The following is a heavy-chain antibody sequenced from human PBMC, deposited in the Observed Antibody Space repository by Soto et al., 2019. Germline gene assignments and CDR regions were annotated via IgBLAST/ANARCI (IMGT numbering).Heavy chain of an antibody. V-gene: IGHV4-59*01. CDR3: ARDTQVYSGWYGVFDY. CDR1: GGSISSYY. CDR2: IYYSGST. D-gene: IGHD6-19*01. Sequence: SETLSLTCTVSGGSISSYYWSWIRQPPGKGLEWIGYIYYSGSTNYNPSLKRRVTISVDTAKNQFSLKLSSVTAADTAVYYCARDTQVYSGWYGVFDYWGQENLGTVS. J-gene: IGHJ4*02.